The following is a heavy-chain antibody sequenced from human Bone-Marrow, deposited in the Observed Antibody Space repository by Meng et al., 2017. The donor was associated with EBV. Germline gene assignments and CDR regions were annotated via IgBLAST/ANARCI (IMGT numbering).Heavy chain of an antibody. J-gene: IGHJ5*02. V-gene: IGHV7-4-1*02. CDR3: ARAYNLAYCGGDCFNWFDP. D-gene: IGHD2-21*02. Sequence: QWQLVKFGVELKKPWALVKVSCKASGSTFTSYAMNWVRQAPGQGLEWMGWINTNTGNPTYAQGFTGRFVFSLDTSVSTAYLQISSLKAEDTAVYYCARAYNLAYCGGDCFNWFDPWGQGTLVTVSS. CDR2: INTNTGNP. CDR1: GSTFTSYA.